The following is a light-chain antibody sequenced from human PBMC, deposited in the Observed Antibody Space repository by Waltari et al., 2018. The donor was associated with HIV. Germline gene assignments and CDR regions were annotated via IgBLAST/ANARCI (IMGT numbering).Light chain of an antibody. V-gene: IGLV2-14*03. J-gene: IGLJ1*01. CDR1: SSDVGGYNY. Sequence: QSALTQPASVSGSPGQSIAISCTGTSSDVGGYNYVPWYQQHPGKVPKLMLFDGSNRPSGVSHRFSGSKSGNTASLTSSGLQAEDEADYYCSSYTSSSTYVFGTGTKVTVL. CDR3: SSYTSSSTYV. CDR2: DGS.